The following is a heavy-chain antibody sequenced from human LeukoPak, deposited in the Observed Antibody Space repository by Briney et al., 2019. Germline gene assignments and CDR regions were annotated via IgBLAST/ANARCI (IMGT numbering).Heavy chain of an antibody. CDR2: INHSGST. V-gene: IGHV4-34*01. CDR3: ARGTTYYYGSGSYDY. CDR1: GGFFSGYY. D-gene: IGHD3-10*01. Sequence: SETLSLTCAVYGGFFSGYYWSWIRQPPGKGLEWTGEINHSGSTNYNPSLKSRVTISVDTSKNQFSLKLSSVTAADTAVYYCARGTTYYYGSGSYDYWGQGTLVTVSS. J-gene: IGHJ4*02.